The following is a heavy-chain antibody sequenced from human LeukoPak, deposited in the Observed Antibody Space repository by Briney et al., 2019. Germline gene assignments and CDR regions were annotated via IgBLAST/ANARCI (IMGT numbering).Heavy chain of an antibody. Sequence: PGASLRLSCAASGFTFSSYAMSWVRQAPGKGLEWVSAISGSGGSTYYADSVKGRFTISRDNTKNALYLQMNRLRAEDTAVYYCAKDLGLGYCSSTSCPNWFDPWGQGTLVTVSS. CDR1: GFTFSSYA. D-gene: IGHD2-2*01. J-gene: IGHJ5*02. V-gene: IGHV3-23*01. CDR2: ISGSGGST. CDR3: AKDLGLGYCSSTSCPNWFDP.